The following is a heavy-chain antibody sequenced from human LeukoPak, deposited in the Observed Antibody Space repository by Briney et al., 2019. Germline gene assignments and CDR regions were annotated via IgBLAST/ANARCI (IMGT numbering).Heavy chain of an antibody. D-gene: IGHD1-26*01. V-gene: IGHV3-66*02. CDR3: ARDHSGSSYFDY. CDR1: GFTVSSNY. J-gene: IGHJ4*02. CDR2: IYSGGST. Sequence: GGSLRLSCAASGFTVSSNYMSWVRQAPGKGLEWVSVIYSGGSTYYADSVKGRFTISRDNSKNTLYLRMNSLRAEDTAVYYCARDHSGSSYFDYWGQGTLVTVSS.